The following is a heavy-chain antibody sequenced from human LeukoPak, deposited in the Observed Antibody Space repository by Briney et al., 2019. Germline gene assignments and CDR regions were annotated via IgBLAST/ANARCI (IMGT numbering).Heavy chain of an antibody. CDR3: ARASRGGFPELDY. V-gene: IGHV3-53*01. J-gene: IGHJ4*02. CDR2: IYSGGNT. CDR1: GFTLSINY. Sequence: GASLRLSRAASGFTLSINYMTWVRQAPGKELQWVSIIYSGGNTYYADSVKGRFTISRDNSKNTLYLQMNTLRAEDTAVYYCARASRGGFPELDYWGQGTLVTVSS. D-gene: IGHD3-10*01.